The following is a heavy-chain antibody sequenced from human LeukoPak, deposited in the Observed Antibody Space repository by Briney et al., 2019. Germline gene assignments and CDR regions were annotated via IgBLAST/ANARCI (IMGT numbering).Heavy chain of an antibody. D-gene: IGHD3-22*01. V-gene: IGHV3-30*18. CDR3: AKEPYYYDSSGYYRHYYYGMDV. Sequence: GGSLRLSCTASKFTFSNYGMQWVRQAPGKGLEWVAVVSSDGGTKYYADSVKGRFTISRDNSKNTLYLQMNSLRAEDTAVYYCAKEPYYYDSSGYYRHYYYGMDVWGQGTTVTVSS. J-gene: IGHJ6*02. CDR1: KFTFSNYG. CDR2: VSSDGGTK.